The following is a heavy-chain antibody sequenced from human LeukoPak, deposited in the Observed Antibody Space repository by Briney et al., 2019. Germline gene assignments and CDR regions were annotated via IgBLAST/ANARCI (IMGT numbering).Heavy chain of an antibody. Sequence: TGGSLRLSCAASGFTFSSYSMNWVRQAPGKGLEWVSSISSSSSYIYYADSVKGRFTISRDNAKNSLYLQMNSLRAEDTAVYYCARENRGSGSGFFDYWGQGTLVTVSS. J-gene: IGHJ4*02. CDR1: GFTFSSYS. CDR3: ARENRGSGSGFFDY. V-gene: IGHV3-21*01. D-gene: IGHD3-10*01. CDR2: ISSSSSYI.